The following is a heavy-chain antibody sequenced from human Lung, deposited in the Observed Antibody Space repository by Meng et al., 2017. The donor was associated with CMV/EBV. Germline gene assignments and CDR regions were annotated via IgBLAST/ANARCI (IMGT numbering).Heavy chain of an antibody. CDR2: ITGNGLYI. V-gene: IGHV3-21*01. Sequence: GEXXKISCTASGFTFSDYSMNWVRQAPGKGLEWVSSITGNGLYIYYADAVKGRFTPSRDNAKNSLYLQINSLRAEDTAVYYCVREMLTEFYNWNSLHYFDYWGQGTLVTVSS. J-gene: IGHJ4*02. CDR1: GFTFSDYS. CDR3: VREMLTEFYNWNSLHYFDY. D-gene: IGHD1-20*01.